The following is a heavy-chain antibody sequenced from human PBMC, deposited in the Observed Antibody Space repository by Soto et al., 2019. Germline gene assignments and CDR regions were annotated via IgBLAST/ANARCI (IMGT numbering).Heavy chain of an antibody. J-gene: IGHJ5*02. CDR3: ARVVGIVLMVYANNWFDP. CDR2: INPNSGGT. D-gene: IGHD2-8*01. V-gene: IGHV1-2*02. Sequence: VASVKVSCKASGYTFTGYYMHWVRQAPGQGLEWMGWINPNSGGTNYAQKFQGRATMTRDTSISTAYMELSRLRSDDTASYYCARVVGIVLMVYANNWFDPWGQGTLVTVSS. CDR1: GYTFTGYY.